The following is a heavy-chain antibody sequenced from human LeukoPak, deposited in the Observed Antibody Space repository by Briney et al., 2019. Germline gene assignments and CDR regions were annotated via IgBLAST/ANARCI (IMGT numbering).Heavy chain of an antibody. J-gene: IGHJ4*02. Sequence: ASVKVSCKASGYTFTGYYMHWVRQAPGQGLEWMGWINPNSGGTNYAQKFQGRVTMTRDTSISTAYMELSRLRSDDTAVYYCARTTSPYYYDSSGSLYYFDYWGRGTLVTVSS. CDR1: GYTFTGYY. D-gene: IGHD3-22*01. CDR3: ARTTSPYYYDSSGSLYYFDY. CDR2: INPNSGGT. V-gene: IGHV1-2*02.